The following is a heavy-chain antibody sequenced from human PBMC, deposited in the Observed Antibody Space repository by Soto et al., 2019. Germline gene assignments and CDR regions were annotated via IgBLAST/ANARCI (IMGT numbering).Heavy chain of an antibody. CDR1: GGSISSSSYY. V-gene: IGHV4-39*01. CDR3: ARMCPLHLGELSLYLPGYYYMDV. Sequence: SETLSLTCTVSGGSISSSSYYWGWIRQPPGKGLEWIGSIYYSGSTYYNPSLKSRVTISVDTSKNQFSLKLSSVTAADTAVYYCARMCPLHLGELSLYLPGYYYMDVWGKGTTVTVS. CDR2: IYYSGST. D-gene: IGHD3-16*02. J-gene: IGHJ6*03.